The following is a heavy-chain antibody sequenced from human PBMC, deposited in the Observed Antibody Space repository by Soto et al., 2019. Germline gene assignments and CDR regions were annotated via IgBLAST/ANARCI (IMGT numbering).Heavy chain of an antibody. CDR3: ARHGVLTGKFDY. J-gene: IGHJ4*02. CDR1: GGSISSYY. D-gene: IGHD7-27*01. V-gene: IGHV4-59*08. Sequence: SETLSLTCTVSGGSISSYYWSWMRQPPGKGLEWIGYFYNSGSTNYNPSLKSRVTISVDTSKNQFSLKLSSVTAADTAVYYCARHGVLTGKFDYWGQGTLVTVSS. CDR2: FYNSGST.